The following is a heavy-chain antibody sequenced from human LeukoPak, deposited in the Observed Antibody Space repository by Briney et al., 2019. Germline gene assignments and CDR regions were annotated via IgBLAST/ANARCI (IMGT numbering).Heavy chain of an antibody. Sequence: SETLSLTSAVYGGSFSGYYWSWIRQPPGKGLEWIGEINHSGSTNYNPSLKCRVTISVDTSKNQFSLKLSSVTAADTAVYYCARGGNHYYDSSGYYVTPIDYWGQGTLVTVSS. CDR1: GGSFSGYY. D-gene: IGHD3-22*01. CDR2: INHSGST. V-gene: IGHV4-34*01. CDR3: ARGGNHYYDSSGYYVTPIDY. J-gene: IGHJ4*02.